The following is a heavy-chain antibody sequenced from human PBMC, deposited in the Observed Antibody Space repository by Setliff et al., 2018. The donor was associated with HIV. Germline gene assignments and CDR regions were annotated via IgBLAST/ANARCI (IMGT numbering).Heavy chain of an antibody. Sequence: GSLRLSCAASGFTFSFYSMNWVRQAPGKGLEWISYISSTGNTIYYADSVRGRFTISRDSAKSIAYLQMNSLKTEDTAVYYCIRDSVNNVQHWGQGTLVTVSS. CDR2: ISSTGNTI. CDR3: IRDSVNNVQH. CDR1: GFTFSFYS. V-gene: IGHV3-48*01. J-gene: IGHJ1*01. D-gene: IGHD4-17*01.